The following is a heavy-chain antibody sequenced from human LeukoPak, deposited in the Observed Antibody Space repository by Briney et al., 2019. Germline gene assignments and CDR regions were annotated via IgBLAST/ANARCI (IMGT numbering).Heavy chain of an antibody. CDR2: IRNKANSHTT. CDR1: GFTFSDYY. D-gene: IGHD3/OR15-3a*01. CDR3: ARGLGGTGARYFDY. J-gene: IGHJ4*02. Sequence: GGSLRLSCAASGFTFSDYYMDWVRQAPGMGLEWVGRIRNKANSHTTEYAASVKGRFTISRDDSKNSLYLQMNSLKTDDTAVYYCARGLGGTGARYFDYWGQGTLVTVSS. V-gene: IGHV3-72*01.